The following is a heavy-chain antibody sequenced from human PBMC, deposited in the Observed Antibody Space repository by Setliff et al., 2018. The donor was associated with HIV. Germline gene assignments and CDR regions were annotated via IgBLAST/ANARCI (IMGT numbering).Heavy chain of an antibody. J-gene: IGHJ4*02. CDR3: ATSSIVGATTMGY. V-gene: IGHV4-39*07. CDR1: GGSISSSSYY. D-gene: IGHD1-26*01. CDR2: IYYSGST. Sequence: SETLSLTCTVSGGSISSSSYYWGWIRQPPGKGLEWIGSIYYSGSTYYNPSLKSRVTITADTSTDTAYMELSSLRSEDTAVYYCATSSIVGATTMGYWGQGTLVTVSS.